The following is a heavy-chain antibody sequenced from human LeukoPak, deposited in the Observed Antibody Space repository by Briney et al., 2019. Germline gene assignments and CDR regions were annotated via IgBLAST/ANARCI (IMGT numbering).Heavy chain of an antibody. CDR1: GFTFSSYS. V-gene: IGHV3-21*04. CDR3: AKASYYDILTGYLDY. D-gene: IGHD3-9*01. Sequence: PGGSLRLSCAASGFTFSSYSMNWVRQAPGKGLEWVSSISSSSSYIYYADSVKGRFTISRDNAKNSLYLQMNSLRAEDTAVYYCAKASYYDILTGYLDYWGQGTLVTVSS. CDR2: ISSSSSYI. J-gene: IGHJ4*02.